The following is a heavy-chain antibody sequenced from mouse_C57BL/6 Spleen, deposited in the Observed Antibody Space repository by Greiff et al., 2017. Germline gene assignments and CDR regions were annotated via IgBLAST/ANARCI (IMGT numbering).Heavy chain of an antibody. CDR1: GYTFTSYW. Sequence: QVQLQQPGAELVRPGTSVKLSCKASGYTFTSYWMHWVKQRPGQGLEWIGVIDPSDSYTNYNQKFKGKATLTVDTSSSTAYMQLSSLTSEDSAVYYCAILSITTVVPPEYWGQGTTLTVSS. CDR2: IDPSDSYT. D-gene: IGHD1-1*01. J-gene: IGHJ2*01. V-gene: IGHV1-59*01. CDR3: AILSITTVVPPEY.